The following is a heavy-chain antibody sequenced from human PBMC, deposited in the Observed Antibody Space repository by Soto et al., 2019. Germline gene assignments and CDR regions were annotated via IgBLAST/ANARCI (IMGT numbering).Heavy chain of an antibody. D-gene: IGHD2-21*01. Sequence: QVQLVQSGAEVKKPGASVKVSCKASGYTFTSYDINWVRQAPGQGLEWMGWMNPNSGNTAYAQKFQGRVTMTKNTSIGTAYMRLSRLRSADAAGYCGARLKQDCAVAWGQGTLVTVSS. CDR3: ARLKQDCAVA. V-gene: IGHV1-8*01. J-gene: IGHJ5*02. CDR2: MNPNSGNT. CDR1: GYTFTSYD.